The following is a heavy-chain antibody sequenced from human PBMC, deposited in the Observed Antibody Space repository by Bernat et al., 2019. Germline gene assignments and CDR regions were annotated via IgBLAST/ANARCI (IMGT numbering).Heavy chain of an antibody. V-gene: IGHV3-7*03. CDR3: ARYGGSYFDC. D-gene: IGHD5-12*01. CDR1: AFTFSKYW. CDR2: IKQDVSEK. J-gene: IGHJ4*02. Sequence: DVQLVESGGGLVQPGGSLRLSCAASAFTFSKYWMSWVRQAPGKGLELVANIKQDVSEKYYVDSVKGRFTISRDNAKNSLYLQMNSLTAEETAVYYCARYGGSYFDCWGQGTLVTVSS.